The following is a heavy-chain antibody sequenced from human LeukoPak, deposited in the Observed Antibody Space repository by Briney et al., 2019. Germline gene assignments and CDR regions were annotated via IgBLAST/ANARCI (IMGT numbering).Heavy chain of an antibody. D-gene: IGHD4-17*01. V-gene: IGHV1-18*01. J-gene: IGHJ4*02. CDR2: IGTYTGNS. CDR1: GYTFSNYV. Sequence: ASVKVTCKASGYTFSNYVLTWVRQAPGHGLEWMGRIGTYTGNSNYAQKFQDRVTMTTDTSTSAAYMELGNLSSDDTAVYYCARTMTTLTTHGELDFWGQGTLVTVSS. CDR3: ARTMTTLTTHGELDF.